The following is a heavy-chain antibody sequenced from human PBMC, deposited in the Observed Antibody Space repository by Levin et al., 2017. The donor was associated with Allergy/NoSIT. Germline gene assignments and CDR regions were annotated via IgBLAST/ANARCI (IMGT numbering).Heavy chain of an antibody. V-gene: IGHV1-8*01. CDR2: MNPNSGNT. CDR3: ARVGPEIYYYYYGMDV. CDR1: GYTFTSYD. Sequence: ASVKVSCKASGYTFTSYDINWVRQATGQGLEWMGWMNPNSGNTGYAQKFQGRVTMTRNTSISTAYMELSSLRSEDTAVYYCARVGPEIYYYYYGMDVWGQGTTVTVSS. J-gene: IGHJ6*02.